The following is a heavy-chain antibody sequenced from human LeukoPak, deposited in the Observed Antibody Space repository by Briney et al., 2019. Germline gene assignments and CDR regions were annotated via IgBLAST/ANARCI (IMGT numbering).Heavy chain of an antibody. J-gene: IGHJ6*03. CDR1: GGTFSSYA. V-gene: IGHV1-69*13. D-gene: IGHD5-12*01. Sequence: ASVKVSCKASGGTFSSYAISWVRQAPGQPLEWMGGIIPIFGTANYAQKFQGRVTITADESTSTAYMELSSLRSEDTAVYYCARDSFGYDYPGHYYYYMDVWGKGTTVTVSS. CDR3: ARDSFGYDYPGHYYYYMDV. CDR2: IIPIFGTA.